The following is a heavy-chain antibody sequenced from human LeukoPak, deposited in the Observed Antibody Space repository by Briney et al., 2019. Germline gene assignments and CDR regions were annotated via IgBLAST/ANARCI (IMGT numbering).Heavy chain of an antibody. V-gene: IGHV3-7*03. Sequence: PGGSLRPSCAASGFTFTSYSMSWVRQAPGKGLEWVANIKQDGSEKYYVDSVKGRFTISRDNAKNSLYLQMNSLRAEDTAVYYCARVGMTTVTAVNWFDPWGQGTLVTVSS. CDR3: ARVGMTTVTAVNWFDP. J-gene: IGHJ5*02. D-gene: IGHD4-11*01. CDR1: GFTFTSYS. CDR2: IKQDGSEK.